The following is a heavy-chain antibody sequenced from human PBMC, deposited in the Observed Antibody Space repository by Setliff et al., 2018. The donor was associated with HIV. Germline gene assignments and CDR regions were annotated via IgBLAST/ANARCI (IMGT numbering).Heavy chain of an antibody. V-gene: IGHV1-18*01. Sequence: ASVKVSCKASGYTFTNYGITWVRQAPGQGLEWMGWITADNGTTTYAQRFKGRVTMTSDTSTSTAYMELRSLRSDDTAVYYCARFSSSWPYYFDYWGQGMLVTVSS. D-gene: IGHD6-13*01. CDR2: ITADNGTT. J-gene: IGHJ4*02. CDR1: GYTFTNYG. CDR3: ARFSSSWPYYFDY.